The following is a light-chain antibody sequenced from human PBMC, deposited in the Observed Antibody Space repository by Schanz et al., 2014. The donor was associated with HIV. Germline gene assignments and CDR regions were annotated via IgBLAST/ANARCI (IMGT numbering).Light chain of an antibody. Sequence: QSALTQPASVSGSPGQSITISCTGTSSDIGGYNYVSWYQQHPGKAPKFMIYDVSNRPSGVSNRFSGSKSGNTASLTISGLQAEDEADYCCCSYTNTCTDVFGAGTKLTVL. CDR3: CSYTNTCTDV. V-gene: IGLV2-14*03. J-gene: IGLJ1*01. CDR2: DVS. CDR1: SSDIGGYNY.